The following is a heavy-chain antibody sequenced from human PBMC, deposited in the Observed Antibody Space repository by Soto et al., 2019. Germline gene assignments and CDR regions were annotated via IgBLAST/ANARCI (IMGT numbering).Heavy chain of an antibody. Sequence: GSLRLSCAASGFIFSSFWMSWVRQPPGQGLEWVANIKQEGSEKYYVDSVKGRFTISRDNAKNSLYLQMSSLRAEDTAVYYCARAPSMYCSPSSCYGGHFDYWGQGALVTVSS. CDR3: ARAPSMYCSPSSCYGGHFDY. V-gene: IGHV3-7*05. D-gene: IGHD2-2*01. CDR1: GFIFSSFW. J-gene: IGHJ4*02. CDR2: IKQEGSEK.